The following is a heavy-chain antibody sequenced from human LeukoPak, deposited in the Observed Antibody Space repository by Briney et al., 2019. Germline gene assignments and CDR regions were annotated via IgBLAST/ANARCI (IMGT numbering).Heavy chain of an antibody. D-gene: IGHD5/OR15-5a*01. J-gene: IGHJ4*02. CDR1: GFSLSTSGVG. CDR3: AYSFPESGSVGTLHY. CDR2: IYWSDEK. Sequence: SGPTLVKPTQTLTVTCTFSGFSLSTSGVGVGWIRQPPGKALEWLALIYWSDEKQYSPSLRSRLTITKDTSKNQVVLTMTNMDPVDTGTYYCAYSFPESGSVGTLHYWGQGTLVTVSS. V-gene: IGHV2-5*01.